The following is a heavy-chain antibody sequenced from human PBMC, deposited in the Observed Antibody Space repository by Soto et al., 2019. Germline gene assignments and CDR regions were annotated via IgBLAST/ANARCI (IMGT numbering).Heavy chain of an antibody. V-gene: IGHV3-48*02. CDR2: IDSMSGTI. CDR3: AREELTASY. J-gene: IGHJ4*02. Sequence: GGSLRLSCAASGFTFSSNSMNWVRQAPGKGLEWISYIDSMSGTIYYADSVQGRFTISRDNARNSLYLEMNSLRDEDTAVYYCAREELTASYWGQGTLVTVSS. CDR1: GFTFSSNS.